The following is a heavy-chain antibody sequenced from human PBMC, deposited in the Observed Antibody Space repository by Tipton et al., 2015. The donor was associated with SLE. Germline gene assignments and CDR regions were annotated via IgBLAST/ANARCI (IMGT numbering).Heavy chain of an antibody. D-gene: IGHD3-16*01. V-gene: IGHV4-31*03. CDR2: IFYSGSN. CDR1: GGSISSGGYY. J-gene: IGHJ5*02. CDR3: ARVGAASGARYFDP. Sequence: TLSLTCTVSGGSISSGGYYWSWVRQHPGRGLEWLAYIFYSGSNYYNPSLKSRLNISVDRSNNQFSLKLTSVTAADTAVYYCARVGAASGARYFDPWGQGMLVTVSS.